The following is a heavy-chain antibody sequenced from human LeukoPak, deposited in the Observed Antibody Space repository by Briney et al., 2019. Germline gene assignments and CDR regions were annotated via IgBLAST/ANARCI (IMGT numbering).Heavy chain of an antibody. CDR3: ARDPAAWDY. V-gene: IGHV3-7*01. CDR2: IKEDGSEE. Sequence: PGRSLRLSCAASGFTFDDYAIHWVRQVPGKGLEWVANIKEDGSEEYYVDSVKGRFTISRDNTKNSLYLQMNSLRAEDTAVYYCARDPAAWDYWGQGTLVTVSS. CDR1: GFTFDDYA. J-gene: IGHJ4*02. D-gene: IGHD6-13*01.